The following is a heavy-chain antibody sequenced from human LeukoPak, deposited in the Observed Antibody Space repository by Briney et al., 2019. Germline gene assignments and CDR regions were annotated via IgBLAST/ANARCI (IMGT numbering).Heavy chain of an antibody. D-gene: IGHD2-15*01. CDR1: GFTFSSYS. J-gene: IGHJ4*02. CDR2: ITSGSSTI. Sequence: PGGSLRLSCAASGFTFSSYSMNWVRQAPGKGLEWISYITSGSSTIYYADSVKGRFTISRDNAQNSLYLQMNSLRAEDTAVYYCARIRPGYYFDYWGQGTLVTVFS. V-gene: IGHV3-48*01. CDR3: ARIRPGYYFDY.